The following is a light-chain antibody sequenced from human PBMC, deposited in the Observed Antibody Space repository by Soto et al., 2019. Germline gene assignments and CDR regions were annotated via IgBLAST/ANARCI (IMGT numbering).Light chain of an antibody. J-gene: IGKJ1*01. CDR2: DAS. V-gene: IGKV1-5*01. CDR3: QQDHSDFT. Sequence: DFQMTQSPSTLSASVGDRVTITCRASQNIRSRLAWFQQKPGKAPKLLIYDASSVERGVAIRFSGSGSGTEFTLAISSLQLDAFSTYYCQQDHSDFTFGEGIRG. CDR1: QNIRSR.